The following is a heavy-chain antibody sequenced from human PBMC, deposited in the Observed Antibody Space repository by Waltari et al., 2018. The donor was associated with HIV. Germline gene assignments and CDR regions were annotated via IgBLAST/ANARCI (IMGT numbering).Heavy chain of an antibody. V-gene: IGHV1-69*01. CDR2: YIPIFGTA. CDR3: VFSWRSRYFDY. J-gene: IGHJ4*02. Sequence: QVQLVQSGAEVKKPGSSVKVSCKASGGTFSSYAISGVRQAPGQGLEWLGGYIPIFGTANYAQKFQGRVTITADESTSTAYMELSSLRSEDTAVYYCVFSWRSRYFDYWGQGALVTVSS. CDR1: GGTFSSYA. D-gene: IGHD2-15*01.